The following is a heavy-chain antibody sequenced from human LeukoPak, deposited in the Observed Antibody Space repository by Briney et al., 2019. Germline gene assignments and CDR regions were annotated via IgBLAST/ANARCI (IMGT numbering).Heavy chain of an antibody. V-gene: IGHV3-66*01. CDR1: GFTVSSNY. J-gene: IGHJ4*02. CDR2: IYSGGST. CDR3: ASGPFRY. Sequence: GRSLRLSCAASGFTVSSNYMSWVRQAPGKGLEWVSVIYSGGSTYYADSVKGRFTISRDNSKDTLYLQMNSLSAEDTAVYYCASGPFRYWGQGTLVTVSS.